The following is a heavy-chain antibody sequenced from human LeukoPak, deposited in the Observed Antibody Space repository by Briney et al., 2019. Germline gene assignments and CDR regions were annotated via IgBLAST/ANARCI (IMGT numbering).Heavy chain of an antibody. V-gene: IGHV7-4-1*02. CDR1: GYTFTNYA. D-gene: IGHD3-22*01. CDR2: INTNTGNP. J-gene: IGHJ4*02. CDR3: AREEYYDSSAPTNFDY. Sequence: ASVKVSCKASGYTFTNYAMNWVRQAPGQGLEWMGWINTNTGNPTYAQGFTGRFVFSLDTSVTTAYLQISSLKAEDTAVYYCAREEYYDSSAPTNFDYWGQGALVTVSS.